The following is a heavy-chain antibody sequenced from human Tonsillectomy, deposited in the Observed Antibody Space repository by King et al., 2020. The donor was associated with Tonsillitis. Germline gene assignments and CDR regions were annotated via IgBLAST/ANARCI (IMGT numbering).Heavy chain of an antibody. Sequence: QVQLVESGAEVKKPGASVKVSCKASGYTFTSYYMHWVRQAPGQGLEWMGIINPSGGSTSYAQKFKGRVTMTRDTSTSTVYMELSSLRSEDTAVYYCARIKYYDILTGYSYGMDVWGQGTTVTVSS. D-gene: IGHD3-9*01. CDR2: INPSGGST. V-gene: IGHV1-46*01. CDR3: ARIKYYDILTGYSYGMDV. J-gene: IGHJ6*02. CDR1: GYTFTSYY.